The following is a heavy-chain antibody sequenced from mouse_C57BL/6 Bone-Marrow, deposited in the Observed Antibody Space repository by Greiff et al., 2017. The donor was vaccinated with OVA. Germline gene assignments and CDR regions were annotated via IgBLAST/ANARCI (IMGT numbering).Heavy chain of an antibody. CDR2: IDPETGGT. D-gene: IGHD2-5*01. CDR1: GYTFTDYE. V-gene: IGHV1-15*01. CDR3: TRGYSNYYAMDY. J-gene: IGHJ4*01. Sequence: VQRVESGAELVRPGASVTLSCKASGYTFTDYEMHWVKQTPVHGLEWIGAIDPETGGTAYNQQFKGKAILTADKSSSTAYMELRSLTSEDSAVYYCTRGYSNYYAMDYWGQGTSVTVSS.